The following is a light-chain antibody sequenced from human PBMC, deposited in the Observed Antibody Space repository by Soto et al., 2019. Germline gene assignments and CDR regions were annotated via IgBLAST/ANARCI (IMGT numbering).Light chain of an antibody. J-gene: IGLJ2*01. CDR3: TSTPAKYFVIL. CDR2: EVN. CDR1: SSDIGQADR. Sequence: QSALTQPPSVSGSPGQSVTISCTGTSSDIGQADRVSWYQQSPGTAPKLMIYEVNNRPSGVPDRFSGSKSGNTASLTISGLPPEDEADYYCTSTPAKYFVILFGGGTKVTVL. V-gene: IGLV2-18*02.